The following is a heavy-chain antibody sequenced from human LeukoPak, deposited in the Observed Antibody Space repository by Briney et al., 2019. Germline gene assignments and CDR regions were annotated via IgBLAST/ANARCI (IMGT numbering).Heavy chain of an antibody. V-gene: IGHV4-61*02. D-gene: IGHD1-26*01. Sequence: SETLSLXCTVSGGSSSSGSYYWSWSRQPAGKGLEWIGRIYTSGSTNYNPSLKSRVTISVDTSKNQFSLKLSSVTAADTAVYYCARGHSGSYYYYFDYWGQGTLVTVSS. J-gene: IGHJ4*02. CDR3: ARGHSGSYYYYFDY. CDR2: IYTSGST. CDR1: GGSSSSGSYY.